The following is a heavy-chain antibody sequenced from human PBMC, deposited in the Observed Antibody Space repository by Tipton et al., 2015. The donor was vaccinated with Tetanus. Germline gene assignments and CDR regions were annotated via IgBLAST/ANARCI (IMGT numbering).Heavy chain of an antibody. J-gene: IGHJ5*02. Sequence: VQLVQSGGGLIQPGGSLRLSCAASGFTVTSTYMAWVRQTPGKGLEWVSSIYSGSTTYYRDSVRGRFTISRANAKNSLYLQMNSLRVDDTAVYYCARGMSFDPWGQGTLVIVSS. CDR3: ARGMSFDP. CDR1: GFTVTSTY. V-gene: IGHV3-53*01. CDR2: IYSGSTT.